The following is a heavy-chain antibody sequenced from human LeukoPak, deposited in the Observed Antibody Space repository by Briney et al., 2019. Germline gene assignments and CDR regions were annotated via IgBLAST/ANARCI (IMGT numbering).Heavy chain of an antibody. J-gene: IGHJ4*02. CDR3: ARAGGHYYDIFTAYPYYFDC. Sequence: SETLSLTCTVSGASIRNYYWSWIRQSPGKGLEWIGYIYYSGSTNYNPSLESRVAMSVDTSKNQFSLRLSSVTAADTAMYYCARAGGHYYDIFTAYPYYFDCWGQGTLVTVSS. CDR1: GASIRNYY. D-gene: IGHD3-9*01. V-gene: IGHV4-59*12. CDR2: IYYSGST.